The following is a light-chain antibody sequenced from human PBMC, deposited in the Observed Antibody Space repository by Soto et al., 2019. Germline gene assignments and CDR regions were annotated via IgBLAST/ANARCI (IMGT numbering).Light chain of an antibody. V-gene: IGKV3-20*01. J-gene: IGKJ2*01. CDR3: MQALQTPPYT. CDR1: QSVSNDF. CDR2: GAS. Sequence: EIVLTQSPGILSLSPGERATLSCRASQSVSNDFLAWYQQKPGQAPRLLIYGASTRATDVPDRFSGSGSGTDFTLRISRVEAEDVGVYYCMQALQTPPYTFGQGTKLEIK.